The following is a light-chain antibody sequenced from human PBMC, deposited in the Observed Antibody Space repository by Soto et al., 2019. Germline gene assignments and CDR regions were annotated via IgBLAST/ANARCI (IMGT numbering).Light chain of an antibody. CDR2: DAS. Sequence: EIVLTQSPGTLSLSPGERATLSCRASQSVSGKYLAWYQQKPGQAPRLLIYDASSRATGIPDTFSGSGSGTDFTLTISRLEPEDFAVYYCQQYGTSPPTFGDGTKVEIK. J-gene: IGKJ4*02. V-gene: IGKV3-20*01. CDR3: QQYGTSPPT. CDR1: QSVSGKY.